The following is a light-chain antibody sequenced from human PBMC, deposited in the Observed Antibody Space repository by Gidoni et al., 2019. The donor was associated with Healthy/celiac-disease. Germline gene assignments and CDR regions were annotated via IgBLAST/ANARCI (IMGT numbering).Light chain of an antibody. CDR3: QQYGSSPPLT. J-gene: IGKJ4*01. CDR1: QSVSRSY. V-gene: IGKV3-20*01. Sequence: EIVLTQSPGTLSLSPGERATLSCRASQSVSRSYLAWYQQTPGQAPRLLIYGASSRATGIPDRFSGSGSGTDFTLTISRLEPEDFAVYYCQQYGSSPPLTFGGGTKVEIK. CDR2: GAS.